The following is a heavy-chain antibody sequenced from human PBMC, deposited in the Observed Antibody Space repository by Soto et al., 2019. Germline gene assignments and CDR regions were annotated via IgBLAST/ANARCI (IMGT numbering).Heavy chain of an antibody. V-gene: IGHV2-5*01. J-gene: IGHJ5*02. D-gene: IGHD6-19*01. CDR3: AKSGSSGWYGWFDP. CDR1: GFSLITSGVG. Sequence: SGPTLVNPTQTLTLTCIFSGFSLITSGVGVGWIRQPPGKALEWLGFIYWNDDKRYSPSLKSRLTITKDTSKNQMVLTMTNMDPVDTATYYCAKSGSSGWYGWFDPWGQGTLVTVSS. CDR2: IYWNDDK.